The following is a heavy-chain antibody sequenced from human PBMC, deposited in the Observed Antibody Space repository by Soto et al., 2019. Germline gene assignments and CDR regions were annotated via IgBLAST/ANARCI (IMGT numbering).Heavy chain of an antibody. CDR2: AHYSGST. Sequence: SETLSLTCTVSGGSVSSDNHYWTWIRQPPGKGLEWIGYAHYSGSTNYNPSLKSRVTISADTSKNQLSLRLTSVTAADSAIYFCARECRPSRKLRTTYPFDHWGPGTLVTVSS. J-gene: IGHJ4*02. D-gene: IGHD2-15*01. CDR3: ARECRPSRKLRTTYPFDH. V-gene: IGHV4-61*01. CDR1: GGSVSSDNHY.